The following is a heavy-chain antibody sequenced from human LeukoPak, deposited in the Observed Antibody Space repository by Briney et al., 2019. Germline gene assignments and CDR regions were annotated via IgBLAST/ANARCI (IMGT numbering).Heavy chain of an antibody. D-gene: IGHD3-10*01. CDR3: ASLEYGSGSYSYYYMDV. CDR2: ITGSGGST. J-gene: IGHJ6*03. V-gene: IGHV3-23*01. CDR1: GFTFSNYG. Sequence: GGSLRLSCAASGFTFSNYGMAWVRQVPGKGLEWVSAITGSGGSTYYADSVRGRFTISRDNAKNSLYLQMNSLRAEDTAVYYCASLEYGSGSYSYYYMDVWGKGTTVTVSS.